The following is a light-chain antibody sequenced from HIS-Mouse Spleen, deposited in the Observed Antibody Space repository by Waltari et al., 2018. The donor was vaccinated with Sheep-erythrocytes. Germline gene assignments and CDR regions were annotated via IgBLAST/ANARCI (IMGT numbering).Light chain of an antibody. CDR3: QQVNSYPHT. V-gene: IGKV1-9*01. CDR2: AAP. CDR1: QSISSY. J-gene: IGKJ2*01. Sequence: DIQLTQSPSFLSASVGDRVTIACRASQSISSYLAWYQQKPGKAPKLLIYAAPTLQSGVPSRFSGSGAETEFTLTISSLQPEDVATYYCQQVNSYPHTFGQGTKLEIK.